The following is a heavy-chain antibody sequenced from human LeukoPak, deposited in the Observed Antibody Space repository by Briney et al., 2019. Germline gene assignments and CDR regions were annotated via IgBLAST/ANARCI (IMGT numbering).Heavy chain of an antibody. D-gene: IGHD1-14*01. CDR3: AREPEGLTTESH. Sequence: SVKVSCKASGGTFSSYTISWVRQAPEQGLEWMGRIIPILGIANYAQKFQGRVTITADTSTSTAYMELSDLGSEDTAVYFCAREPEGLTTESHWGQGTLVTVSS. CDR1: GGTFSSYT. CDR2: IIPILGIA. J-gene: IGHJ4*02. V-gene: IGHV1-69*04.